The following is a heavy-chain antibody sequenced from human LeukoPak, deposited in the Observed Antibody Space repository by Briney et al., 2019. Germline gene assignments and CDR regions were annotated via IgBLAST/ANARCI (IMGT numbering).Heavy chain of an antibody. D-gene: IGHD1-1*01. CDR1: GASISSTSYY. V-gene: IGHV4-39*07. J-gene: IGHJ4*02. Sequence: PSDTLSLTCTVSGASISSTSYYWGWNRQPPGKGLEWIGSTYYRGTTYYNPSLKSRVTISVDTSKNQFSLKLSSVTAADTAVYYCARDWNRYAYWGQGTLVTVSS. CDR3: ARDWNRYAY. CDR2: TYYRGTT.